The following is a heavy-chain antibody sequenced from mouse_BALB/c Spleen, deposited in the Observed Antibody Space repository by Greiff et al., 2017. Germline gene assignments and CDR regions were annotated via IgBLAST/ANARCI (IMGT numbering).Heavy chain of an antibody. CDR3: TRSYYGSYGAMDY. V-gene: IGHV1-5*01. CDR1: GYTFTSYW. D-gene: IGHD1-1*01. CDR2: IYPGNSDT. J-gene: IGHJ4*01. Sequence: EVQLQESGTVLARPGASVKMSCKASGYTFTSYWMHWVKQRPGQGLEWIGAIYPGNSDTSYNQKFKGKAKLTAVTSTSTAYMELSSLTNEDSAVYYCTRSYYGSYGAMDYWGQGTSVTVSS.